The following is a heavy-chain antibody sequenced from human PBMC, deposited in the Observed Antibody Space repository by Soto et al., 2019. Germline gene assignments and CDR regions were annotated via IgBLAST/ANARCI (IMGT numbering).Heavy chain of an antibody. J-gene: IGHJ4*02. V-gene: IGHV3-23*01. CDR1: GFTFSSYA. D-gene: IGHD2-15*01. CDR2: ISGSGGST. CDR3: AKNSRTVVNCCLNY. Sequence: PGGSLSLSCAASGFTFSSYAMSWVRQAPGKGLEWVSAISGSGGSTYYADSVKGRFTISRDNSKNTLYLQMNSLRAEDTAVYYCAKNSRTVVNCCLNYWGQGTMVTVYS.